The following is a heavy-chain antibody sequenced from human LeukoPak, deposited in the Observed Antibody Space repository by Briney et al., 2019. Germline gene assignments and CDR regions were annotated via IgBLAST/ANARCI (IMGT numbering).Heavy chain of an antibody. CDR3: AKDTRIAARLDAFDI. V-gene: IGHV3-23*01. D-gene: IGHD6-6*01. CDR1: GFSLSNYV. Sequence: GGSLRLSCAASGFSLSNYVVTWVRQAPGKGLEWVSTFSDGEDKTYHADSVKGRFTVSRDNSENTLHLQMNSLRAEDTAVYYCAKDTRIAARLDAFDIWGQGTMVTVSS. CDR2: FSDGEDKT. J-gene: IGHJ3*02.